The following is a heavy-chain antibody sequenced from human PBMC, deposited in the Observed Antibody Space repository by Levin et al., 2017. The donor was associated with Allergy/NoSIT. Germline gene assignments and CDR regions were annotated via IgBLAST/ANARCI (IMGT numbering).Heavy chain of an antibody. CDR2: ISSSSSYI. J-gene: IGHJ6*02. CDR3: ARDGARSSDYGGAYYYYGMDV. CDR1: GFTFSSYS. D-gene: IGHD4-23*01. Sequence: GGSLRLSCAASGFTFSSYSMNWVRQAPGKGLEWVSSISSSSSYIYYADSVKGRFTISRDNAKNSLYLQMNSLRAEDTAVYYCARDGARSSDYGGAYYYYGMDVWGQGTTVTVSS. V-gene: IGHV3-21*01.